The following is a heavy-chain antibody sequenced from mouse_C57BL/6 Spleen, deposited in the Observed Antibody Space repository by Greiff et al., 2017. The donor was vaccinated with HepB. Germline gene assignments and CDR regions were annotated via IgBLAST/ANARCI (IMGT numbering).Heavy chain of an antibody. Sequence: VQLQQSGPGLVQPSQSLSITCTVSGFSLTSYGVHWVRQSPGKGLEWLGVIWSGGSTDYNAAFISRLSISKDNSKSQVFFKMNSLQADDTAIYYCARITTVVADGFAYWGQGTLVTVSA. CDR2: IWSGGST. V-gene: IGHV2-2*01. J-gene: IGHJ3*01. CDR3: ARITTVVADGFAY. CDR1: GFSLTSYG. D-gene: IGHD1-1*01.